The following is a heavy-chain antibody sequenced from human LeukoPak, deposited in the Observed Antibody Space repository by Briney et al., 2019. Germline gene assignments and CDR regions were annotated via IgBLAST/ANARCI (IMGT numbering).Heavy chain of an antibody. V-gene: IGHV3-30-3*01. J-gene: IGHJ3*01. D-gene: IGHD3-3*01. Sequence: GGSLRLSCAASGFTFSSYPLHWVRQAPGKGLEWVTLISYDGSKIYYADSVKGRFSISRDNSKNTLYLQMNSLRAEDTAVYYCARESGWGLPHAFDFWGQGTMVTVSS. CDR3: ARESGWGLPHAFDF. CDR2: ISYDGSKI. CDR1: GFTFSSYP.